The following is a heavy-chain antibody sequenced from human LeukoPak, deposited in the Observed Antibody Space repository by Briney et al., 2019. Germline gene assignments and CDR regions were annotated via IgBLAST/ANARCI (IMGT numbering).Heavy chain of an antibody. J-gene: IGHJ4*02. V-gene: IGHV4-34*01. D-gene: IGHD4-23*01. Sequence: SETLSLTCAVYGGSFSGYYWSWIRQPPGKGLEWIGEINHSGSTNYSPSLKSRVTISVDTSKNQFSLKLSSVTAADTAVYYCARWGGGNREFDYWGQGTLVTVSS. CDR1: GGSFSGYY. CDR3: ARWGGGNREFDY. CDR2: INHSGST.